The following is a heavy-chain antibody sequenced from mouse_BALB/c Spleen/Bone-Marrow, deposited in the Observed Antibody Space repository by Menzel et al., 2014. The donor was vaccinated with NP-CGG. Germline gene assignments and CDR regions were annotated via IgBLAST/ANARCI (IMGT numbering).Heavy chain of an antibody. D-gene: IGHD2-4*01. CDR2: VSSGGHST. CDR3: ARPPRGSTMIHYSMDY. Sequence: EVQLQQSGGGLVKPGGSLKLSCAASGFAFRNYDMSWVRQTPEKRLEWVAYVSSGGHSTYFPDNVKGRFTISRDNAKNTLYLQMSSLKSEDTAMYYCARPPRGSTMIHYSMDYWGQGTSVTVSS. J-gene: IGHJ4*01. V-gene: IGHV5-12-1*01. CDR1: GFAFRNYD.